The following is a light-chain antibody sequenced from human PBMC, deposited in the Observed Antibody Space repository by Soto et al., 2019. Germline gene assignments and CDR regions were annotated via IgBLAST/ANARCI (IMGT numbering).Light chain of an antibody. J-gene: IGKJ4*01. Sequence: DIQMTQSPSSLSASIGDRVTITCRASQGISNYLAWHQQKAGKAPRLLIYGASTLQSGVPSRFSGSGSGTDFTLTISSLQLEDVATYYCQEYNTAPRTLGGGTKVEIK. CDR1: QGISNY. V-gene: IGKV1-27*01. CDR2: GAS. CDR3: QEYNTAPRT.